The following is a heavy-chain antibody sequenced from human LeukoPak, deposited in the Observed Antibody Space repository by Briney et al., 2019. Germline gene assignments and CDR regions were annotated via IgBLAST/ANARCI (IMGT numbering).Heavy chain of an antibody. CDR2: ITAYNGNT. D-gene: IGHD3-22*01. Sequence: ASVKVSCKASGYTFTSYGISWVRQAPGQGLEWMGWITAYNGNTNYAQKLQGRVTMTTDTSTSTAYMELRSLRSDDTAVYYCARYYYDYSGYLNFDYWGQGTLVTVSS. V-gene: IGHV1-18*01. CDR1: GYTFTSYG. CDR3: ARYYYDYSGYLNFDY. J-gene: IGHJ4*02.